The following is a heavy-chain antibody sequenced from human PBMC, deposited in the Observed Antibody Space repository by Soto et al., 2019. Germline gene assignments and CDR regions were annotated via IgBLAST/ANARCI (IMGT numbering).Heavy chain of an antibody. J-gene: IGHJ3*02. V-gene: IGHV4-59*01. CDR2: IYYSGST. Sequence: PSETLSLTCTVSAGSISSYYWIWIRQPPGKGLEWIGYIYYSGSTNYNPSLKSRVTISVDTSKNQFSLKLSSVTAADTAVYYCARGRADYDFWSGYYTMSAFDIWGQGTMVTVSS. D-gene: IGHD3-3*01. CDR1: AGSISSYY. CDR3: ARGRADYDFWSGYYTMSAFDI.